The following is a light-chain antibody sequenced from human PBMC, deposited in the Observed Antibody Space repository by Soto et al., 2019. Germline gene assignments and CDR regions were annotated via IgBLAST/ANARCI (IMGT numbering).Light chain of an antibody. J-gene: IGLJ2*01. CDR2: DVS. Sequence: QSALTQPASVSGSPGQSITISCTGTSSDIGGYSYVSWYQQHPGKAPKLTIFDVSNRPSGVSNRFSGSKSGNTASLTISGLQAEDEADYYCSSYTTSSTSVFGGGTKVTVL. CDR1: SSDIGGYSY. V-gene: IGLV2-14*01. CDR3: SSYTTSSTSV.